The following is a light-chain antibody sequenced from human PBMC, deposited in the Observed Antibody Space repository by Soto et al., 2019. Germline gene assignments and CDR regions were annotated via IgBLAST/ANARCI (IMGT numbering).Light chain of an antibody. J-gene: IGKJ1*01. CDR1: QSISTW. Sequence: DIQMTQSPSTLSASVGDRVTITCRAGQSISTWLAWYQQKPGKAPKLLIYDVSSLESGVPSRFSGSGSGTESTLTISSLQPDDFATYYCQQYNSYRWTFGQGTKVDI. CDR3: QQYNSYRWT. CDR2: DVS. V-gene: IGKV1-5*01.